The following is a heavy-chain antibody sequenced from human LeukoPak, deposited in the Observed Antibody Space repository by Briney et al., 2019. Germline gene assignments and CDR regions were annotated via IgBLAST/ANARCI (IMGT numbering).Heavy chain of an antibody. CDR1: GFTFSSYG. D-gene: IGHD2-2*01. Sequence: GGSLRLSCAVSGFTFSSYGMSWVRQAPGKGLEWVSAISGSGGSTYYADSVKGRFTISRDDSKNTAYLQMNSLKTEDTAVYYCTSGGYCSSTSCYGENWGQGTLVTVSS. V-gene: IGHV3-23*01. J-gene: IGHJ4*02. CDR3: TSGGYCSSTSCYGEN. CDR2: ISGSGGST.